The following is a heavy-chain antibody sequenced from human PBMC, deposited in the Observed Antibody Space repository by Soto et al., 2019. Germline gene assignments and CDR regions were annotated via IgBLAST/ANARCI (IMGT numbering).Heavy chain of an antibody. CDR3: ARVFYGDLLDY. Sequence: SETLSLTCTVSGGSISSYYWSWIRQPPGKGLEWIGYIYYSGSTNYNPSLKCRVTISVDTSKNQFSLKLSPVTAADTAVYYCARVFYGDLLDYWGQGTLVTVPS. J-gene: IGHJ4*02. CDR1: GGSISSYY. CDR2: IYYSGST. V-gene: IGHV4-59*13. D-gene: IGHD4-17*01.